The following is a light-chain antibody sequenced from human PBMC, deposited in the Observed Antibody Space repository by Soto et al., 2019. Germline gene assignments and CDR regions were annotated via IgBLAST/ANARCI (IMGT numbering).Light chain of an antibody. Sequence: QSALTQPASVSGSPGQSITISCTGTSSDVGGYNYVSWYQQHPGKAPKLMIYDVSNRPSGVSNRFSGSKSGNTASLTISGIQDDDEDYYYCSSYTSSSTTDFGTGTKLTVL. CDR3: SSYTSSSTTD. CDR1: SSDVGGYNY. CDR2: DVS. V-gene: IGLV2-14*01. J-gene: IGLJ1*01.